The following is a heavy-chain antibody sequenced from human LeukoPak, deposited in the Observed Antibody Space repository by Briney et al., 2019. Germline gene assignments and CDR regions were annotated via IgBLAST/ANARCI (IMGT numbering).Heavy chain of an antibody. V-gene: IGHV1-2*02. CDR1: GYTFTGYY. CDR3: ARNRGLLWFGELLYYFDY. Sequence: ASVKVSCKASGYTFTGYYMHWMRQAPRQGLEWMGWINPNSGGTNYAQKFQGRVTMTRDTSISTAYMELSRLRSDDTAVYYCARNRGLLWFGELLYYFDYWGQGTLVTVSS. J-gene: IGHJ4*02. D-gene: IGHD3-10*01. CDR2: INPNSGGT.